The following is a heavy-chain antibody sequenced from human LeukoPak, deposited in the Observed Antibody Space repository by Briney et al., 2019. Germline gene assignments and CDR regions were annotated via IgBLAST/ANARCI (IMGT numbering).Heavy chain of an antibody. CDR2: FDPEDGET. Sequence: ASVKVSCKVSGYTLTELSMHWVRQAPGKGREWMGGFDPEDGETIYAQKFQGRVTMTEDTSTDTAYMELSSLRSEDTAVYYCATWMITTHDAFDIWGQGTMVTVSS. CDR1: GYTLTELS. CDR3: ATWMITTHDAFDI. V-gene: IGHV1-24*01. J-gene: IGHJ3*02. D-gene: IGHD3-16*01.